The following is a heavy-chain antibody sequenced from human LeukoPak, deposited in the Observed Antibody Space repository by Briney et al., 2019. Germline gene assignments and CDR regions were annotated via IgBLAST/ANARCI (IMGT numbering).Heavy chain of an antibody. CDR2: ISYDGSNK. CDR1: GFTFSSYA. V-gene: IGHV3-30-3*01. D-gene: IGHD3-22*01. J-gene: IGHJ4*02. CDR3: ARVTYYYDSSGNY. Sequence: PGGSLRLSCAASGFTFSSYAMYWVRQAPGKGLEWVAVISYDGSNKYYADSVKGRFTISRDNSRNTPYLQMNSLRAEDTAVYYCARVTYYYDSSGNYWGQGTLVTVSS.